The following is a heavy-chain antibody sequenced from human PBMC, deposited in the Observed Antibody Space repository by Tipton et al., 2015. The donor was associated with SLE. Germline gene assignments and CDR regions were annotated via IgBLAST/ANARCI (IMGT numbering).Heavy chain of an antibody. V-gene: IGHV4-59*11. CDR2: FSYGGST. J-gene: IGHJ3*02. CDR1: GGSISSHY. CDR3: AREFYSRGAFDI. D-gene: IGHD6-13*01. Sequence: TLSLTCTVSGGSISSHYWGWIRQPPGKGLEWIGRFSYGGSTNYNPSLKSRLIISVDTSKNQFSLKLTSVTAADTALYYCAREFYSRGAFDIWGQGTMVTVSS.